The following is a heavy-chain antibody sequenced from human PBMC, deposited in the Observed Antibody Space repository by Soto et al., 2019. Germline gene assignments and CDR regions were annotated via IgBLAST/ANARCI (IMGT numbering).Heavy chain of an antibody. CDR2: ISGSGGST. CDR1: GFTFSSYA. J-gene: IGHJ6*02. Sequence: GGSLRLSCAASGFTFSSYAMSWVRQAPGKGLEWVSAISGSGGSTYYADSVKGRFTISRDNSKNTLYLQMNSLRAEDTAVYYCAKYGDRGYSYGLKLYYYGMDVWGQGTTVTVSS. D-gene: IGHD5-18*01. V-gene: IGHV3-23*01. CDR3: AKYGDRGYSYGLKLYYYGMDV.